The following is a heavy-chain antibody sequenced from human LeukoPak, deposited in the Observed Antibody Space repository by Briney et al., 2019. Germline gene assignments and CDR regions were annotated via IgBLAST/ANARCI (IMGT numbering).Heavy chain of an antibody. CDR1: GGTFSSYA. V-gene: IGHV1-69*13. CDR3: AKSIVGATGYFDY. D-gene: IGHD1-26*01. Sequence: SVKVSCKASGGTFSSYAISWVRQAPGQGLEWMGGIIPIFGTANYAQKFQGRVTITADESTSTAYMELSSLRSEDTAVYYCAKSIVGATGYFDYWGQGTLVTVSS. J-gene: IGHJ4*02. CDR2: IIPIFGTA.